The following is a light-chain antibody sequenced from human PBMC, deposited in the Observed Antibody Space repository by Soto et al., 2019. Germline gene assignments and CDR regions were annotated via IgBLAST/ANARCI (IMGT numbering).Light chain of an antibody. CDR1: QNIYGY. CDR2: GAS. V-gene: IGKV1-39*01. J-gene: IGKJ1*01. Sequence: DIQMTQSPSSLTASVRDRVTITCRASQNIYGYLNWYQQKPGKAPQLLIYGASNLQSGVPSRFSGSGSGTDFTLTISSLQPEDFATYFCQQSFSTVWTFGQGTKVDI. CDR3: QQSFSTVWT.